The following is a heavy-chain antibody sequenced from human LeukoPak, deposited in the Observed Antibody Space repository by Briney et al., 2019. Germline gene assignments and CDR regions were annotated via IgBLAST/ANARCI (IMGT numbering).Heavy chain of an antibody. CDR3: ARFVEAHTYYFDY. CDR1: GFTFSRYW. Sequence: PGGSLRLSCVGSGFTFSRYWLNWVRQAPGKGLEWVSSINPTSGYIYYSDSVKGRFTISRDNAKKSFYLQMNSLRAEDTAVYYCARFVEAHTYYFDYWGQGTLVAVSS. CDR2: INPTSGYI. V-gene: IGHV3-21*01. D-gene: IGHD3-10*01. J-gene: IGHJ4*02.